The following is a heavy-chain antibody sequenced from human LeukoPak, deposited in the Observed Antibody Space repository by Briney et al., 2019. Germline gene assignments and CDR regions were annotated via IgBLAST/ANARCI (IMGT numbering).Heavy chain of an antibody. D-gene: IGHD3-10*01. Sequence: SETLSLTCAVYGGSFSGYYWSWIRQPPGKGLEWIGSIYYSGSTYYNPSLKSRVTISVDTSKNQFSLKLSSVTAADTAVYYCARQSQLWFGELAYFDYWGQGTLVTVSS. CDR2: IYYSGST. CDR3: ARQSQLWFGELAYFDY. V-gene: IGHV4-34*01. CDR1: GGSFSGYY. J-gene: IGHJ4*02.